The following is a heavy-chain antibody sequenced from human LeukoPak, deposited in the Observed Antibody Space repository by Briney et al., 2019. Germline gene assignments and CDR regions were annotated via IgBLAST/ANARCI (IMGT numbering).Heavy chain of an antibody. J-gene: IGHJ6*03. CDR3: ARVGDLFGAHRVRGLPPDYYYMDV. CDR2: VNDSDGT. CDR1: IDSFTNYY. D-gene: IGHD3-10*01. V-gene: IGHV4-34*01. Sequence: SETLSLTCAVYIDSFTNYYWNWIRQTPGKGLEWIGEVNDSDGTNYNPSLRSRVILSVDTSKNQFSLKLTSVTAADTAVYYCARVGDLFGAHRVRGLPPDYYYMDVWGKGTMVTVSS.